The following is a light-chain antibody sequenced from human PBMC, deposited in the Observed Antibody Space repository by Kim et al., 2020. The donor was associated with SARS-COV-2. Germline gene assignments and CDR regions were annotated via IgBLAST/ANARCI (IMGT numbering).Light chain of an antibody. CDR2: RDR. Sequence: VAGARGQKATITGGGNNIARRTVHWYQQKPGQAPVLVIYRDRSRPSGIPERFSGSNSGNTATLTISRAQAGDEADYYCQVWDSGVVFGGGTQLTVL. CDR3: QVWDSGVV. V-gene: IGLV3-9*01. CDR1: NIARRT. J-gene: IGLJ3*02.